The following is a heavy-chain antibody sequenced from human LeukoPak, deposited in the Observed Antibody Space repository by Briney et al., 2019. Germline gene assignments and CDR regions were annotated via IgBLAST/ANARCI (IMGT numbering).Heavy chain of an antibody. CDR3: AKVGVVRDAFDI. Sequence: QPGGSLRLSCAASGFTFSSYGMHWVRQAPGKGLEWVAVISYDGSNKYYADSVKGRFTISRDNSKNTLYLQMNSLRAEDTAVYYCAKVGVVRDAFDIWGQGTMVTVSS. D-gene: IGHD2-2*01. CDR1: GFTFSSYG. J-gene: IGHJ3*02. CDR2: ISYDGSNK. V-gene: IGHV3-30*18.